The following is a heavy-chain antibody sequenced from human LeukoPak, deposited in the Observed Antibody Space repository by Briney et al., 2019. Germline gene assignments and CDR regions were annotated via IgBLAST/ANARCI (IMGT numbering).Heavy chain of an antibody. CDR1: GGSISNYC. J-gene: IGHJ4*02. Sequence: PSETLSLTCTVSGGSISNYCWSWIRQSAGKGLKWIGRIYITGSTNYNPSLKSRVSMPLDTSKNQLSLKLSSVTAADTAVYYCARVHYYDNSGYWFFDYWGQGTLVTVSS. CDR3: ARVHYYDNSGYWFFDY. V-gene: IGHV4-4*07. D-gene: IGHD3-22*01. CDR2: IYITGST.